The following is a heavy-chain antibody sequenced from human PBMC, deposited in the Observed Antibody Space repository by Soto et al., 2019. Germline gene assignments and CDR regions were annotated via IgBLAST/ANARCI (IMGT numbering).Heavy chain of an antibody. CDR2: ISGYTGKA. V-gene: IGHV1-18*01. CDR1: GYSFSNSG. J-gene: IGHJ5*02. Sequence: ASVKVSCKTSGYSFSNSGINWVRQAPGQGLEWLGWISGYTGKALYAREFQGRLTMTTDTSASTAYMELRSLKSDDTAVYYCARFLGSSSINWFDPWGQGTLVTVSS. D-gene: IGHD6-13*01. CDR3: ARFLGSSSINWFDP.